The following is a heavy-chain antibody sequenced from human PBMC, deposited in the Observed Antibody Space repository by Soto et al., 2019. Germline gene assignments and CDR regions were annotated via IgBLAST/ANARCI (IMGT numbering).Heavy chain of an antibody. CDR1: GYSFTFYW. CDR3: ERHKGEQRSFDI. D-gene: IGHD3-16*01. Sequence: GEYLKISCEASGYSFTFYWIAWLRRLPGKGLEWMGIIYPDDSDTRYSPSFQGQVTISADESITTAFLQWSSLKASDTGMYYCERHKGEQRSFDIWGQATMLTVSS. J-gene: IGHJ3*02. V-gene: IGHV5-51*01. CDR2: IYPDDSDT.